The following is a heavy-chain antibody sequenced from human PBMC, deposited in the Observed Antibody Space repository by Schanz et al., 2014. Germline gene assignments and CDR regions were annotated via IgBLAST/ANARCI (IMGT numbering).Heavy chain of an antibody. J-gene: IGHJ4*02. CDR3: KTEVKWDPLRGRDDY. CDR2: IRCKTHGGTT. CDR1: GFTFGDYA. V-gene: IGHV3-49*04. D-gene: IGHD1-26*01. Sequence: EVQLVESGGGLVQPGRSLRLSCTGSGFTFGDYAMSWVRQAPGKGLEWVGFIRCKTHGGTTEYAASVKGRFSISRDDSKSTAYLQMNSLRTEDTAVYYCKTEVKWDPLRGRDDYWGQGTLVTVSS.